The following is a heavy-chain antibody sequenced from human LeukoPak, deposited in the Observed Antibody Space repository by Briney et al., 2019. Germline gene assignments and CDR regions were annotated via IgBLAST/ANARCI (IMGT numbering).Heavy chain of an antibody. Sequence: ASVKVSCKASGYTFTSYDINWVRQATGQGLEWMGGIIPIFGTANYAQKFQGRVTITADESTSTAYMELSSLRSEDTAVYYCARGDGYGSGSYRNWFDPWGQGTLVTVSS. CDR1: GYTFTSYD. J-gene: IGHJ5*02. CDR2: IIPIFGTA. CDR3: ARGDGYGSGSYRNWFDP. D-gene: IGHD3-10*01. V-gene: IGHV1-69*13.